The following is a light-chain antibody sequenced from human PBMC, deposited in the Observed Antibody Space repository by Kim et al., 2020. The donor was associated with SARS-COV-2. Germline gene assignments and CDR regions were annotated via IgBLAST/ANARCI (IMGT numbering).Light chain of an antibody. V-gene: IGLV1-44*01. CDR1: SSNIGSNT. CDR2: SNN. Sequence: ELTQPPSASGTSGQMVTISCSGSSSNIGSNTVNWYQHLPGTAPKLLIYSNNQRPSGVPDRFSGSKSGTSASLAISGLQSEDEADYYCAAWDDSLNGPHVVFGGGTQLTVL. CDR3: AAWDDSLNGPHVV. J-gene: IGLJ2*01.